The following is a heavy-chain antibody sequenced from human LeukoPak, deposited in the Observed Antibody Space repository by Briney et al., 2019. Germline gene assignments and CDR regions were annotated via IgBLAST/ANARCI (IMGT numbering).Heavy chain of an antibody. D-gene: IGHD2-15*01. CDR2: ISSSSSYI. CDR3: ARGRLGYCSGGSCYPGY. V-gene: IGHV3-21*01. CDR1: GFTFSSYS. Sequence: GGSLRLSCAASGFTFSSYSMNWVRQAPGKGLEWVSSISSSSSYIYYADSVKGRFTISRDNAKKSLYLQMKSLRAEDTAVYYCARGRLGYCSGGSCYPGYWGQGTLVTVSS. J-gene: IGHJ4*02.